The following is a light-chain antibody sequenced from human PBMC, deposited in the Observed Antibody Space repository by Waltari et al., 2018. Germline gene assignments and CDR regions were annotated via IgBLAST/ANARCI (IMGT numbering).Light chain of an antibody. V-gene: IGKV2-28*01. CDR3: MQALQTPYT. CDR1: QSLLHSNGYNY. J-gene: IGKJ2*01. Sequence: DIVMTQSPLSLPVTPGEPASISCRSSQSLLHSNGYNYLDWYLQKPGQSPQLLIYLGSNRDSGVPDRFSGSGSGTDFTLKISRVEAEDVGVYYCMQALQTPYTFGQGTKLEIK. CDR2: LGS.